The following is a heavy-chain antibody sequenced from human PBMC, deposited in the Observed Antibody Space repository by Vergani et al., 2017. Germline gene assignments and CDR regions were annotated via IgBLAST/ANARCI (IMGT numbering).Heavy chain of an antibody. J-gene: IGHJ3*02. D-gene: IGHD7-27*01. V-gene: IGHV4-34*01. Sequence: QVQLQQWGAGLLKPSETLSLTCAVCGGSFSGYYWSWSRQPPGKGLEWIGEINHSGSTNYNPSLKSRGTLSGDTSKNQFSLKLISVTAADTAVYYCARRSTPGAFDMWGQGTMVTVSS. CDR3: ARRSTPGAFDM. CDR1: GGSFSGYY. CDR2: INHSGST.